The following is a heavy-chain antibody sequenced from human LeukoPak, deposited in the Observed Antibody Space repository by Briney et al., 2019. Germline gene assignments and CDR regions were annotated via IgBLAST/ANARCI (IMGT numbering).Heavy chain of an antibody. V-gene: IGHV4-4*07. CDR2: IYTSGST. J-gene: IGHJ4*02. CDR1: GGSISSYY. CDR3: ARDLARGYSYGYFDY. D-gene: IGHD5-18*01. Sequence: SETLSLACTVSGGSISSYYWSWIRQPAGKGLEWIGRIYTSGSTNYNPSLKSRVTMSVDTSKNQFSLKLSSVTAADTAVYYCARDLARGYSYGYFDYWGQGTLVTVSS.